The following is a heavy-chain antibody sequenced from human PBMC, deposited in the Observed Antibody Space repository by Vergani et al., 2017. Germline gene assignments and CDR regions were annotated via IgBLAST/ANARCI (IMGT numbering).Heavy chain of an antibody. CDR3: ARDQDIVLMRD. CDR2: IIPILGIA. CDR1: GGTFSSYT. D-gene: IGHD2-8*01. V-gene: IGHV1-69*08. J-gene: IGHJ4*02. Sequence: QVQLVQSGAEVKKPGSSVKVSCKASGGTFSSYTISWVRQAPGQGLEWMGRIIPILGIANNAQKFQGIVTITADKSTSTAYMELSSLRSEDTAVYYCARDQDIVLMRDWGQGTLVTVSS.